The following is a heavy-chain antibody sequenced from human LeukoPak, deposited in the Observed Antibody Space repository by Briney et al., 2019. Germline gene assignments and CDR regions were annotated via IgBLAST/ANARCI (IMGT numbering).Heavy chain of an antibody. CDR3: ARVQGITIFGVVRGYYYYYMDV. CDR2: INHSGST. V-gene: IGHV4-34*01. D-gene: IGHD3-3*01. J-gene: IGHJ6*03. Sequence: PSETLSLTCAVYGGSFSGYYWSWIRQPPGKGLEWIGEINHSGSTNYNPSLKSRVTISVDTSKNQFSLKLSSVAAADTAVYYCARVQGITIFGVVRGYYYYYMDVWGKGTTVTVSS. CDR1: GGSFSGYY.